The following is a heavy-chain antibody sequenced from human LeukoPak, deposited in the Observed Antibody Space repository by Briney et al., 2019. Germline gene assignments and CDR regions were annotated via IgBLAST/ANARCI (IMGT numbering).Heavy chain of an antibody. CDR3: AKSPLQLYTFDY. J-gene: IGHJ4*02. CDR1: GFTFRNYG. CDR2: ISGRGGST. V-gene: IGHV3-23*01. D-gene: IGHD5-24*01. Sequence: GGSLRLSCAASGFTFRNYGMSWVRQAPLKGLEWVSAISGRGGSTYYADSVKGRFTISGDNSKNTLYLQMNSLRAEDTAVYYCAKSPLQLYTFDYWGQGTLVTVSS.